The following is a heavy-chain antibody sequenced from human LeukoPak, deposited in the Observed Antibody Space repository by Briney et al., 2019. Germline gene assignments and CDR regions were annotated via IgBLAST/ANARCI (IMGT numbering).Heavy chain of an antibody. CDR2: IIPILGIA. Sequence: SVKVSCKASGGTFSSYAISWVRQAPGQGLEWMGRIIPILGIANYAQKFQGRVTITADKSTSTAYMELSSLRSEDTAVYYCAREYGSGVYYFDYWGQGTLVTVS. D-gene: IGHD3-10*01. CDR1: GGTFSSYA. V-gene: IGHV1-69*04. J-gene: IGHJ4*02. CDR3: AREYGSGVYYFDY.